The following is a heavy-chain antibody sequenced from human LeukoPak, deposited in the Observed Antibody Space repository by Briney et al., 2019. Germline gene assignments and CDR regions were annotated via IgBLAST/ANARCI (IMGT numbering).Heavy chain of an antibody. V-gene: IGHV3-23*01. CDR2: ISGSGGST. J-gene: IGHJ4*02. D-gene: IGHD2-15*01. CDR1: GFTFSSYG. CDR3: AKDTVLVVVAALFDY. Sequence: GGSLRLSCAASGFTFSSYGMSWVRQAPGKGLEWVSAISGSGGSTYYADSVKGRFTISRDNSKNTLYLQMNSLRAEDTAVYYCAKDTVLVVVAALFDYWGQGTLVTVSS.